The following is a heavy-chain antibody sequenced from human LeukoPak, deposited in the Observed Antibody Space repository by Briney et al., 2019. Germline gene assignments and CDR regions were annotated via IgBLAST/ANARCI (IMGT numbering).Heavy chain of an antibody. V-gene: IGHV3-66*01. CDR2: IYSGGGT. CDR3: ARGTYYDILTGYGPFDY. CDR1: GFTVSSNY. D-gene: IGHD3-9*01. J-gene: IGHJ4*02. Sequence: GGSLRLSCAASGFTVSSNYMSWVRQAPGKGLEWVSVIYSGGGTYYADSVKGRFTISRDNSKNTLYLQMNSLRAEDTAVYYCARGTYYDILTGYGPFDYWGQGTLVTVSS.